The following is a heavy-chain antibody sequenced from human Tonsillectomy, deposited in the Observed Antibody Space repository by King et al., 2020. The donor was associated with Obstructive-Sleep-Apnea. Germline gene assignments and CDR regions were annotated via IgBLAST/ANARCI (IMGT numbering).Heavy chain of an antibody. Sequence: VQLVESGGGFVQPGGSLRLSCAASGFTFSNYWMHWVRQAPGKGLVWVSRISSDGSITNYADSVKGRFTISRDNAKNTLDLQMNCLRDEDTAVYYCARTTTASDAFDSCGLGTMVIVSS. J-gene: IGHJ3*02. CDR3: ARTTTASDAFDS. CDR1: GFTFSNYW. V-gene: IGHV3-74*01. D-gene: IGHD4-11*01. CDR2: ISSDGSIT.